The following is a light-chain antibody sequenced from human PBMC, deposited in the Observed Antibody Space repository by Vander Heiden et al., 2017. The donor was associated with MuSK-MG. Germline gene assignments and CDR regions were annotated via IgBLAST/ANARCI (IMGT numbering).Light chain of an antibody. CDR3: QQLSRSPRK. Sequence: DIQLTQSPSFLSASAGDRVTITCRASEGISSYLAWYQQKPGKAPTLLIHSASGLQTGVPSRFSGSRSGTEFTLTITNLRPEDFATYYCQQLSRSPRKFGQGTQMEIK. V-gene: IGKV1-9*01. J-gene: IGKJ5*01. CDR2: SAS. CDR1: EGISSY.